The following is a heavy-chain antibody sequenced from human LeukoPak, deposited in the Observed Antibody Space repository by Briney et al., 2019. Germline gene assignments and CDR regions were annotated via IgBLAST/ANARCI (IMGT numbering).Heavy chain of an antibody. Sequence: SETLSLTCTVSGGSISSSSYYWGWIRQPPGKGLEWIGEINHSGSTNYNPSLKSRVTISVDTSKNQFSLKLSSVTAADTAVYYCARGGIVVVITLFDYWGQGTLVTVSS. V-gene: IGHV4-39*07. D-gene: IGHD3-22*01. CDR2: INHSGST. J-gene: IGHJ4*02. CDR1: GGSISSSSYY. CDR3: ARGGIVVVITLFDY.